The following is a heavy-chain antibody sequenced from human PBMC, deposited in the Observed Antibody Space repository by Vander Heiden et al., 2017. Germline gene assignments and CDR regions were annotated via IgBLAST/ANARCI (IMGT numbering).Heavy chain of an antibody. CDR2: IWYDGSNK. Sequence: QVLLVESGGGVVQPGRSLRLSCAASRFTFSNYGRHWVRQAPGKGLEWVAVIWYDGSNKYYADSVKGRFTISRDNSKNTLSLQMNSLRAEDTAVYYCAKDPAGNRGTLDYWGQGTLVTVSS. V-gene: IGHV3-33*06. D-gene: IGHD3-10*01. CDR3: AKDPAGNRGTLDY. CDR1: RFTFSNYG. J-gene: IGHJ4*02.